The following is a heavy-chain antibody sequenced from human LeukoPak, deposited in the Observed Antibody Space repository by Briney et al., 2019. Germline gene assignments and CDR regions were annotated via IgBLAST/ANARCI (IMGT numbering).Heavy chain of an antibody. J-gene: IGHJ4*02. CDR3: AREWDGSGSYYNPRDFDY. Sequence: SETLSLTCTVSGYSISSGYYWGWIRQPPGKGLEWIGSIYHSGSTYYNPSLKSRVTISVDTSKHQFSLKLSSVTAADTAVYYCAREWDGSGSYYNPRDFDYWGQGTLVTVSS. CDR1: GYSISSGYY. D-gene: IGHD3-10*01. V-gene: IGHV4-38-2*02. CDR2: IYHSGST.